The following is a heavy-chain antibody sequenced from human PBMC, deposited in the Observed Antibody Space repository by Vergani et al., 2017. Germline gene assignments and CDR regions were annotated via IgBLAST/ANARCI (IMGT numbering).Heavy chain of an antibody. J-gene: IGHJ4*02. D-gene: IGHD3-22*01. CDR2: INHSGST. CDR1: GGSFSGYY. CDR3: ARHLRGDFDSVGPVYYLES. Sequence: QVQLQQWGAGLLKPSETLSLTFSVYGGSFSGYYWSWILQPPGKGLEWIGEINHSGSTNYKPSLKSRITMSVDKSKNQFSLRLNSVTAADTAVYYCARHLRGDFDSVGPVYYLESWGQGTLVTVS. V-gene: IGHV4-34*01.